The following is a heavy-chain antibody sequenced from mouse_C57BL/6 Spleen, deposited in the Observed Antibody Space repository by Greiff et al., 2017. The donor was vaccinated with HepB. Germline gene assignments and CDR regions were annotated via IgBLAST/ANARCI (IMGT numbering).Heavy chain of an antibody. CDR3: ASGDSSGLWYFDV. J-gene: IGHJ1*03. D-gene: IGHD3-2*02. Sequence: EVQLQQSGPELVKPGASVKISCKASGYTFTDYYMNWVKQSHGKSLEWIGDINPNNGGTSYNQKFKGKATLTVDKSSSTAYMELRSLTSEDSAVYYGASGDSSGLWYFDVWGTGTTVTVSS. CDR1: GYTFTDYY. CDR2: INPNNGGT. V-gene: IGHV1-26*01.